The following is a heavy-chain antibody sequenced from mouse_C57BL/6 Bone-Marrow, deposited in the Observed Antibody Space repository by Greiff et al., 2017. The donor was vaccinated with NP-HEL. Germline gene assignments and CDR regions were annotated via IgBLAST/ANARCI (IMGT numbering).Heavy chain of an antibody. CDR1: GYTFTDHT. CDR3: EREGTAVVASFDY. V-gene: IGHV1-78*01. CDR2: IYPRDGST. D-gene: IGHD1-1*01. J-gene: IGHJ2*01. Sequence: VQLQQSDAELVKPGASVKISCKASGYTFTDHTIHWMKQRPEQGLEWIGYIYPRDGSTKYNEKFKGKATLTADKSSSTAYMQLNSLTSEVSAVYSCEREGTAVVASFDYWGQGTTLTVAS.